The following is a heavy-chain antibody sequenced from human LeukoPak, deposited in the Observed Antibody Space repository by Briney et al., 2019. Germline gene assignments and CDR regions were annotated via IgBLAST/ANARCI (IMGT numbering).Heavy chain of an antibody. V-gene: IGHV1-24*01. Sequence: ASVKVSCKVSGYTLTELSMHWVRQALGKGLEWMGGFDPEDGETIYAQKFQGRVTMTEDTSTDTAYMELSSLRSEDTAVYYCATDWSTIFGVADRDDAFDIWGQGTMVTVSS. D-gene: IGHD3-3*01. CDR3: ATDWSTIFGVADRDDAFDI. CDR1: GYTLTELS. CDR2: FDPEDGET. J-gene: IGHJ3*02.